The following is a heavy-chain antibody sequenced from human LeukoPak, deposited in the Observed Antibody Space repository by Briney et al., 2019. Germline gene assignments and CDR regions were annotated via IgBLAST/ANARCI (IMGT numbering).Heavy chain of an antibody. CDR3: ARDRWGIAVAGQGADDFDY. CDR1: GYTFTSYA. V-gene: IGHV7-4-1*02. CDR2: INTNTGNP. J-gene: IGHJ4*02. Sequence: ASVKVSCKASGYTFTSYAMNWVRQAPGQGLEWMGWINTNTGNPTYAQGFTGRFVFSLDTSVSTAYLQISGLKAEDTAVYYCARDRWGIAVAGQGADDFDYWGQGTLVTVSS. D-gene: IGHD6-19*01.